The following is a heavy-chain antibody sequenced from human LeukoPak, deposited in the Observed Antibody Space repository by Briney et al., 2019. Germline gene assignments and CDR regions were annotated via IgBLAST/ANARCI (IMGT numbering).Heavy chain of an antibody. V-gene: IGHV4-34*01. J-gene: IGHJ4*01. CDR2: IHPTGSP. CDR1: GGSVGAYY. D-gene: IGHD5-24*01. CDR3: ARGIDEYKQGH. Sequence: SEALSLTCAVYGGSVGAYYWNWVRQSPGKGLEWVGEIHPTGSPYYNPSLKGRVTISVDTSKNQFSLNLSSVTAADTTVFYYARGIDEYKQGHWSHGTLVTVAS.